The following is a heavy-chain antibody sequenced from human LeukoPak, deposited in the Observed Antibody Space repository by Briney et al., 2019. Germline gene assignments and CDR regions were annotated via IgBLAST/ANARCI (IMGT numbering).Heavy chain of an antibody. CDR1: GGTFSSYA. CDR3: ARDGPYYYDSSGYSDYGMDV. CDR2: IIPIFGTA. D-gene: IGHD3-22*01. V-gene: IGHV1-69*13. J-gene: IGHJ6*02. Sequence: ASVKVSCKASGGTFSSYAISWVRQATGQGLEWMGGIIPIFGTANYAQKFQGRVTITADESTSTAYMELSSLRSEDTAVYYCARDGPYYYDSSGYSDYGMDVWGQGTTVTVSS.